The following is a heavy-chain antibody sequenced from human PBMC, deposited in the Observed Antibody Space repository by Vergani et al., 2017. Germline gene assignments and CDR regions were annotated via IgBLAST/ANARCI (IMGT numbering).Heavy chain of an antibody. J-gene: IGHJ4*02. CDR2: ISSSSSYT. CDR3: ARDPNWGTPYFDY. Sequence: QVQLVESGGGLVKPGGSLRLSCAASGFTFSDYYMSWIRQAPGKGLEWVSYISSSSSYTNYADSVKGRFTISRDNAKNSLYLQMNSLRAEDTAVYYCARDPNWGTPYFDYWGQGTLVTVSS. CDR1: GFTFSDYY. V-gene: IGHV3-11*05. D-gene: IGHD7-27*01.